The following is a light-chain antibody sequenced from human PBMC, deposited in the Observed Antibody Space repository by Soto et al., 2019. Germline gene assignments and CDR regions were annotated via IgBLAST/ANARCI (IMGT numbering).Light chain of an antibody. J-gene: IGKJ4*02. V-gene: IGKV1-39*01. CDR3: QQTFSPYVS. Sequence: DIQMTQSPSSLSVSIGDRVIITCRASQSISTYLNWYQYKPGKAPRLVIFRSSTLQSGVPSRFSGRGSGTDFTLTISSLQPEDFATSFWQQTFSPYVSFGGGTRVEI. CDR1: QSISTY. CDR2: RSS.